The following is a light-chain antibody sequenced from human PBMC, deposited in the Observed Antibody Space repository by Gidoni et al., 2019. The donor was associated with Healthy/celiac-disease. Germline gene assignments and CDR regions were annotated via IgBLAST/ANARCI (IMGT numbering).Light chain of an antibody. J-gene: IGKJ3*01. CDR2: LGS. Sequence: DIVMTQSPLSLPVTPGEPASISCRSSQSLLHSNGYNYLDWYLQKPGPSPQLLIYLGSNRASGVPDRFSGSGSGTDFTLKISRVEAEDVGVYYCMQALQTQFTFGPGTKVDIK. CDR3: MQALQTQFT. CDR1: QSLLHSNGYNY. V-gene: IGKV2-28*01.